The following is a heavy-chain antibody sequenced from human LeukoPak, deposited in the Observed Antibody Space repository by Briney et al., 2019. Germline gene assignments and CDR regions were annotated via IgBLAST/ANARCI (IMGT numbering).Heavy chain of an antibody. CDR1: GGSISSYY. J-gene: IGHJ4*02. D-gene: IGHD3-22*01. V-gene: IGHV4-59*08. CDR2: IYYSGTT. Sequence: PSETLSLTCTVSGGSISSYYWSWIRQPPGKGLEWIGYIYYSGTTNYNPSLKSRVTISVDTSKNQVSLRLSSVTAADTAVYYCARRAGGEDLLPYYFDYWGQGTLVTVSS. CDR3: ARRAGGEDLLPYYFDY.